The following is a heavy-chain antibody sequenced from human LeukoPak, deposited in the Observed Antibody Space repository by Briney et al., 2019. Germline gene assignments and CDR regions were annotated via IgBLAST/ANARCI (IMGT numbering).Heavy chain of an antibody. CDR3: ARTTYSSSWYGGHYYMDV. V-gene: IGHV6-1*01. J-gene: IGHJ6*03. D-gene: IGHD6-13*01. CDR2: TYYSSKWYN. CDR1: GTSFSSNSAA. Sequence: SQTLSLTFSSSGTSFSSNSAAWNWIRQSPSKGLEWLGRTYYSSKWYNDYAVYVKSRITINPDTSKNQFSLQLNSVTPENTAVYYCARTTYSSSWYGGHYYMDVWGKGTTVTVSS.